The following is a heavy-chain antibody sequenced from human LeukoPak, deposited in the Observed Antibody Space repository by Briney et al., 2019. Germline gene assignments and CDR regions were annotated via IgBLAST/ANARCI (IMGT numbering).Heavy chain of an antibody. J-gene: IGHJ6*02. CDR2: ISSSGSTI. CDR1: GFAFSSYE. V-gene: IGHV3-48*03. CDR3: ARDQYYYGMDV. Sequence: GGSLRLSCAASGFAFSSYEMNWVRQAPGKGLEWVSYISSSGSTIYYADSVKGRFTISRDNAKNSLYLQMNSLSAEDTAVYYCARDQYYYGMDVWGQGTTVTVSS.